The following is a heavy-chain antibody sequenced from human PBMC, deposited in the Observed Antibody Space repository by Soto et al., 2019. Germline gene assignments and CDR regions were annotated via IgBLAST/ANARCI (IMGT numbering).Heavy chain of an antibody. D-gene: IGHD3-10*01. J-gene: IGHJ6*02. CDR2: ISGSGGST. CDR1: GFTFSSYA. Sequence: GGSLRLSCAASGFTFSSYAMSWVRQAPGKGLEWVSAISGSGGSTYYADSVKGRFTISRDNSKNTLYLQMNSLKTEDTAVYYCTTAPNYGSGTNYYYYYYGMDVWGQGTTVTVSS. V-gene: IGHV3-23*01. CDR3: TTAPNYGSGTNYYYYYYGMDV.